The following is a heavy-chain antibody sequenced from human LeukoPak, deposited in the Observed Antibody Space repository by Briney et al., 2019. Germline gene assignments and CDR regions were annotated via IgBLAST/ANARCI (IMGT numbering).Heavy chain of an antibody. CDR1: GFTFSSYA. CDR2: ISGSGGST. V-gene: IGHV3-23*01. CDR3: ARDPWPVAGPHFDY. J-gene: IGHJ4*02. Sequence: GGSLRLSCAASGFTFSSYAMSWVRQAPGKGLEWVSAISGSGGSTYYADSVKGRFTISRDNAKNSLYLQMNSLRAEDTAVYYCARDPWPVAGPHFDYWGQGTLVTVSS. D-gene: IGHD6-19*01.